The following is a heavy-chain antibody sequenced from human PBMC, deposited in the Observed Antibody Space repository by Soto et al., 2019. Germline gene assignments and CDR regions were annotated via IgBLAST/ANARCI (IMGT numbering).Heavy chain of an antibody. D-gene: IGHD3-22*01. CDR1: GGSISSGDYY. CDR2: IYYSGST. J-gene: IGHJ3*02. Sequence: SETLSLTCTVSGGSISSGDYYWSWIRQPPGKGLEWIGYIYYSGSTYYNPSLKSRVTISVDTSKNQFSLKLSSVTAADTAVYYCAREGLAMYYYDSSGPLGAFDIWGQGTMVTVS. CDR3: AREGLAMYYYDSSGPLGAFDI. V-gene: IGHV4-30-4*01.